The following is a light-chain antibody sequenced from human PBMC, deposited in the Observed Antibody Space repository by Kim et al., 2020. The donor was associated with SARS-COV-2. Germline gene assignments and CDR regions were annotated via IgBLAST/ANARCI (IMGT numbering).Light chain of an antibody. J-gene: IGKJ2*01. CDR1: QSVSSSY. CDR2: GAA. V-gene: IGKV3-20*01. Sequence: LSPGERATLPCRASQSVSSSYLAWYQQKPGQAPRLLIYGAASRAIGIPDRFSGSGSGTDFTLTISRLEPEDFAVYSCQQYGSSPYTFGQGTKLEI. CDR3: QQYGSSPYT.